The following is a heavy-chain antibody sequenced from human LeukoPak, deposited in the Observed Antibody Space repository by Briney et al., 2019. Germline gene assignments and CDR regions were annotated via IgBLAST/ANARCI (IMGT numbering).Heavy chain of an antibody. D-gene: IGHD6-19*01. V-gene: IGHV4-30-4*07. Sequence: PSETLSLTCAVSGVSISRGGYAWNWIRQPPGKGLEWIAYIYHNGTTYYSPSLKSRATISVDTSKNQFSLKLSSVTAADTAVYYCVRGRYSSGWYRDKNWFDPWGQGTPVTVSS. J-gene: IGHJ5*02. CDR2: IYHNGTT. CDR1: GVSISRGGYA. CDR3: VRGRYSSGWYRDKNWFDP.